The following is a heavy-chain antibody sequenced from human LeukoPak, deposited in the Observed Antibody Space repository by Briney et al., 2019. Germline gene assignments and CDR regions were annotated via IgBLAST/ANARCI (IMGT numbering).Heavy chain of an antibody. Sequence: GGSLRLSCAASGFTFSSYSMNWVRQAPGKGLEWVANIKQDGSEKYYVDSVKGRFTISRDNAKNSLYLQMNSLRAEDTAVYYCASPRGANDAFDIWGQGTMVTVSS. V-gene: IGHV3-7*01. CDR1: GFTFSSYS. CDR2: IKQDGSEK. J-gene: IGHJ3*02. D-gene: IGHD1-26*01. CDR3: ASPRGANDAFDI.